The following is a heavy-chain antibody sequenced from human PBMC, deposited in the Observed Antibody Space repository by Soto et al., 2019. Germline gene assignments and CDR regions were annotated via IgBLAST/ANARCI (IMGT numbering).Heavy chain of an antibody. D-gene: IGHD3-3*01. CDR1: GFTFSDYY. CDR3: ARQYYDFWSGYYYYYYYMAV. Sequence: QVQLVESGGGLVKPGGSLRLSCAASGFTFSDYYLSWIRQSPGKELEWVSYISSSGSTIYYADSVKGRFTISRDNATNSLYLQMNSLRDEDTSVYYCARQYYDFWSGYYYYYYYMAVWGKGTTVTVSS. J-gene: IGHJ6*03. CDR2: ISSSGSTI. V-gene: IGHV3-11*01.